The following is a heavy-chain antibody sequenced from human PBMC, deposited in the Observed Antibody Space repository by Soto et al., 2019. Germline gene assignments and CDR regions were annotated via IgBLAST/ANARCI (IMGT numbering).Heavy chain of an antibody. Sequence: PSETLSLTCTVSCDSISSGGYYWSWIRQHPGKGLEWIGYIYDNGGAYYSPSLKGRVVISVDRSENQFSLRLSSVTAADTAVYYCARVKGGTTRRAFDSWGQGTLVTVS. CDR3: ARVKGGTTRRAFDS. J-gene: IGHJ4*02. CDR1: CDSISSGGYY. D-gene: IGHD1-7*01. V-gene: IGHV4-31*03. CDR2: IYDNGGA.